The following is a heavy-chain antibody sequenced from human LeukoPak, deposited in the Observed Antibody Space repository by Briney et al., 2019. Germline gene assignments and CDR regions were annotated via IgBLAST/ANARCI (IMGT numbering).Heavy chain of an antibody. J-gene: IGHJ4*02. V-gene: IGHV3-74*01. CDR2: INSDGSST. CDR1: GFTFSSSW. Sequence: GGSLRLSCAASGFTFSSSWMHWVRQVPGKGLVWVARINSDGSSTREADSVKGRFTISRDNAKNSLYLQMNSLRAEDTAVYYCARVYSSGWYIDYWGQGTLVTVSS. CDR3: ARVYSSGWYIDY. D-gene: IGHD6-19*01.